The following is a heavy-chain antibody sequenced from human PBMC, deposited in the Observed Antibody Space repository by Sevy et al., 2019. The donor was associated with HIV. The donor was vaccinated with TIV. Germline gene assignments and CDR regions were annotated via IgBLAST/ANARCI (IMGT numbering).Heavy chain of an antibody. D-gene: IGHD7-27*01. CDR2: ISSSSSTI. V-gene: IGHV3-48*01. CDR1: GFTFSSYS. CDR3: ARASMGIPFHY. J-gene: IGHJ4*02. Sequence: GGSLRLSCAASGFTFSSYSMNWVRQAPGKGLEWVSYISSSSSTIYYADSVKGRFTISRDNAKNSLYLQMNSLRAEDTAVYYCARASMGIPFHYWGQGTLVTVSS.